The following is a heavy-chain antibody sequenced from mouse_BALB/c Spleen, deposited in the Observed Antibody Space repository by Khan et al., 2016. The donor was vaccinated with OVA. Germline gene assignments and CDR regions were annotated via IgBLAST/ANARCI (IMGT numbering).Heavy chain of an antibody. CDR1: GFTFSNYW. J-gene: IGHJ1*01. CDR3: ARSWNWYFDV. CDR2: ISLKSNIYAT. V-gene: IGHV6-6*02. Sequence: EVQLQESGGGLVQPGGSMKLSCVASGFTFSNYWMNWVRQSPEKGFEWVAEISLKSNIYATHYAESVRGRFTISRDDSRSRVYLQMYTLGAVDTGIYYCARSWNWYFDVWGAGTTVTVSS.